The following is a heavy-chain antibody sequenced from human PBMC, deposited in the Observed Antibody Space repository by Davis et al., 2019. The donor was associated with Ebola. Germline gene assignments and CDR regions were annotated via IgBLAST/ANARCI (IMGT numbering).Heavy chain of an antibody. D-gene: IGHD6-13*01. Sequence: GESLKISCAGSGFTFSAYSMNWVRQAPGKGLEWVSHISGSSNIIYYADSVKGRFTISRDNAKNSLYLQMNSLRAEDTAVYYCARDLSVAAADFDYWGQGTLVTVSS. CDR1: GFTFSAYS. V-gene: IGHV3-21*05. CDR3: ARDLSVAAADFDY. CDR2: ISGSSNII. J-gene: IGHJ4*02.